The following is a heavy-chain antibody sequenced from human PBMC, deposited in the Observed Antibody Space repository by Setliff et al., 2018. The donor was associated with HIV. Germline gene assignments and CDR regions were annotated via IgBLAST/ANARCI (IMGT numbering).Heavy chain of an antibody. D-gene: IGHD3-16*01. CDR3: ARSGGGWYNWFEP. Sequence: ASVKVSCKASGYTFIDYFIHWVQQAPGKGLEWMGRIDPEDGETKYAEEFQGRLTLSADTSTDTAYMELSGLRFEDTAVYYCARSGGGWYNWFEPWGPGTPVTVSS. V-gene: IGHV1-69-2*01. CDR2: IDPEDGET. J-gene: IGHJ5*02. CDR1: GYTFIDYF.